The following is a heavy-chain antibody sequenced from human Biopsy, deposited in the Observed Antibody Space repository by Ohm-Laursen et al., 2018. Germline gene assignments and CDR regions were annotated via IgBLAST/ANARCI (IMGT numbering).Heavy chain of an antibody. V-gene: IGHV1-69*13. D-gene: IGHD1-26*01. Sequence: SVKVSCKASGGTFSSHAISWVRQAPGQGLEWMGGIIPIFGTAEYAQNFQGRLTITADESTSTSYMDLISLRSEDTAVYYCARDRSSGSYSPSDYWGQRTLVTVSS. J-gene: IGHJ4*02. CDR1: GGTFSSHA. CDR2: IIPIFGTA. CDR3: ARDRSSGSYSPSDY.